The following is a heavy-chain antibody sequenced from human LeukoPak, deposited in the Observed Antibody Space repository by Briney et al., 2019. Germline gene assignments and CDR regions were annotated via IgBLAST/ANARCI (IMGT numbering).Heavy chain of an antibody. J-gene: IGHJ4*02. CDR3: ARGGGYCSGGSCYGEPYFDY. CDR1: GYTFTSYG. V-gene: IGHV1-18*03. Sequence: WASVKASCKASGYTFTSYGISWVRQAPGQGLEWMGWISAYNGNTNYAQKLQGRVTITRDTSASTAYMELSSLRSEDMAVYYCARGGGYCSGGSCYGEPYFDYWGQGTLVTVSS. D-gene: IGHD2-15*01. CDR2: ISAYNGNT.